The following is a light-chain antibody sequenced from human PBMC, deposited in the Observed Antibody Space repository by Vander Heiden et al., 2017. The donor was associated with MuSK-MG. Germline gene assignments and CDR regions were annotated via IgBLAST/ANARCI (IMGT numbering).Light chain of an antibody. CDR2: KAS. V-gene: IGKV1-5*03. Sequence: DVQRTHSPSTLSASVGDTATITCRASQSISSLLAWYQQKPGKAPNLLIYKASSLESGVPTRCSGSGSGTDCTLIISSLQHDDFATYYCHQYDSESTFGQGTKVEIK. J-gene: IGKJ1*01. CDR3: HQYDSEST. CDR1: QSISSL.